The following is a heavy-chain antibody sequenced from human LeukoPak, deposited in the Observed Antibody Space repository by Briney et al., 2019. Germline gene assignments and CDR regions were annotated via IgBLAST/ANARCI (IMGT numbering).Heavy chain of an antibody. V-gene: IGHV4-61*01. D-gene: IGHD3-10*01. J-gene: IGHJ4*02. CDR3: ARAPVRHHYFDY. Sequence: SETLSLTCTVSGGSVSSGSHYWSWVRQPPGKGLEWIGYIFYIGSTNYSPSLKSRVTISVDTSKNQFSLKLISVTAADTAVYYCARAPVRHHYFDYWGQGTLVTVSS. CDR1: GGSVSSGSHY. CDR2: IFYIGST.